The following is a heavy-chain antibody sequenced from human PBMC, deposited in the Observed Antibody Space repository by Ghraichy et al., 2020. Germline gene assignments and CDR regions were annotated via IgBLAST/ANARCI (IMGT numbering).Heavy chain of an antibody. V-gene: IGHV1-18*01. CDR3: ARDSGDEYFDWLLPFDY. CDR2: ISAYNGNT. Sequence: ASVKVSCKASGYTFTSYGISWVRQAPGQGLEWMGWISAYNGNTNYAQKLQGRVTMTTDTSTSTAYMELRSLRSDDTAVYYCARDSGDEYFDWLLPFDYWGQGTLVTVSS. J-gene: IGHJ4*02. CDR1: GYTFTSYG. D-gene: IGHD3-9*01.